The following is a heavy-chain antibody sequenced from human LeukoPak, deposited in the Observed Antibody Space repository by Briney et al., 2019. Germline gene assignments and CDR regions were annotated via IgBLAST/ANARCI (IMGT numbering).Heavy chain of an antibody. D-gene: IGHD4-23*01. CDR1: GFTFDDYT. CDR3: AKSGNGHAHFDS. V-gene: IGHV3-43*01. CDR2: IRWDGSNT. Sequence: GGSLRLSCAASGFTFDDYTMHWVRQAPGKGLEWVSVIRWDGSNTYYVDSVKGRFTISRDNSKNSLYLQMNSLRIEDTALYYCAKSGNGHAHFDSWGRGTLVTVS. J-gene: IGHJ4*02.